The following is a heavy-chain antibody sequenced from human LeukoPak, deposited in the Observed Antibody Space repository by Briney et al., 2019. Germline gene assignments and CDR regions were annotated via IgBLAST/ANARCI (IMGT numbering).Heavy chain of an antibody. V-gene: IGHV3-9*01. CDR2: ISWNSGSI. Sequence: GGSLRLSCAASGFTFDDYAMHWVRQAPGKGLEWVSGISWNSGSIGYADSVKGRFTISRDNAKNSLYLQMNSLRAEDTALYYCAKVSLSGYSSGWTDCWGQGTLVTVSS. J-gene: IGHJ4*02. D-gene: IGHD6-19*01. CDR3: AKVSLSGYSSGWTDC. CDR1: GFTFDDYA.